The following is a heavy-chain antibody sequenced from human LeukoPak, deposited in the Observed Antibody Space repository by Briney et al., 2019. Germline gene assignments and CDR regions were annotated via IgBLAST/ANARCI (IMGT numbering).Heavy chain of an antibody. D-gene: IGHD3-3*01. CDR1: GFTFSSYE. J-gene: IGHJ4*02. CDR3: ARDGGYDFWSGYNPRGYFDY. Sequence: GGSLRLSCAASGFTFSSYEMNWVRQAPGKGLEWVSYISSSGSTIYYADSVKGRFTISRDNAKNSLYLQMNSLRAEDTAVYYCARDGGYDFWSGYNPRGYFDYWGQGTLVTVSS. V-gene: IGHV3-48*03. CDR2: ISSSGSTI.